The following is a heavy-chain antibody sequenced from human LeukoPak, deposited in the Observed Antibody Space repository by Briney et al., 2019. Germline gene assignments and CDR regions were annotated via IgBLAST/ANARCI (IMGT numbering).Heavy chain of an antibody. D-gene: IGHD5-18*01. CDR2: IYYSGST. J-gene: IGHJ4*02. Sequence: SETLSLTCTVSGGSISSGGYYWSWIRQHPGKGVEWIGYIYYSGSTYYNASLKSRVTISVDTSKNQFSLKLSSVTAADTAVYYCARAPGYSYGLDYWGQGTLVTVSS. V-gene: IGHV4-31*03. CDR3: ARAPGYSYGLDY. CDR1: GGSISSGGYY.